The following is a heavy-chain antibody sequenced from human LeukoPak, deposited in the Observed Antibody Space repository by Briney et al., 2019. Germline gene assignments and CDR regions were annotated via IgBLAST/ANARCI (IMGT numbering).Heavy chain of an antibody. J-gene: IGHJ4*02. CDR1: GFTFSSYA. V-gene: IGHV3-7*01. Sequence: PGGSLRLSCAASGFTFSSYAMSWVRQAPGKGLEWVANIKQDGSEKYYGDSVKGRFTISRDNTKNTLFLYMDSLRDEDTAVYYCARDLVGAADWGQGTLVTVSS. D-gene: IGHD1-26*01. CDR3: ARDLVGAAD. CDR2: IKQDGSEK.